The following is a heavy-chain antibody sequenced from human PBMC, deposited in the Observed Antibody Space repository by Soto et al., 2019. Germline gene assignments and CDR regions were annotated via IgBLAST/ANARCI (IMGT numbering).Heavy chain of an antibody. V-gene: IGHV3-11*01. CDR3: ARDYRPPMGDFTIFGVVILQKNFDY. CDR1: GFTFSDYY. CDR2: ISSSGSTI. J-gene: IGHJ4*02. Sequence: GGSLRLSCAASGFTFSDYYMSWIRQAPGKGLEWVSYISSSGSTIYYADSVKGRFTISRDNAKNSLYLQMNSLRAEDTAVYYCARDYRPPMGDFTIFGVVILQKNFDYWGQGTLVTVSS. D-gene: IGHD3-3*01.